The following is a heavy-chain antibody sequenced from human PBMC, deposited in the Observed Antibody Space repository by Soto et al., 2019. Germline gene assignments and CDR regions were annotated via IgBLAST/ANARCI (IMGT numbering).Heavy chain of an antibody. Sequence: QVQLQESGPGLVKPSQTLSLTCTVSGGSISSGDYYWSWIRQPPGKGLEWIGYIYYSGSTYYNPSRKVRVTLSVDPSKSQFSLKLSSVTAADTAVYYCASGNVDTAMVWMGDTWFDPWGQGTLVTVSS. V-gene: IGHV4-30-4*01. CDR1: GGSISSGDYY. CDR2: IYYSGST. D-gene: IGHD5-18*01. CDR3: ASGNVDTAMVWMGDTWFDP. J-gene: IGHJ5*02.